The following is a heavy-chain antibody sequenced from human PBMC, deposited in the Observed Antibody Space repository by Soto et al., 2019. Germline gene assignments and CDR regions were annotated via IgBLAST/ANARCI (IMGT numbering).Heavy chain of an antibody. CDR1: GGTFSSYA. CDR2: IIPIFGTA. D-gene: IGHD2-2*02. J-gene: IGHJ6*02. CDR3: ARDKGGCSSTSCYTREGYYYYGMDV. Sequence: SVKVSCKASGGTFSSYAISWVRQAPGQGLEWMGGIIPIFGTANYAQKFQGRVTITADESTSTAYMELSSLRSEDTAVYYCARDKGGCSSTSCYTREGYYYYGMDVWGQGTTVTVS. V-gene: IGHV1-69*13.